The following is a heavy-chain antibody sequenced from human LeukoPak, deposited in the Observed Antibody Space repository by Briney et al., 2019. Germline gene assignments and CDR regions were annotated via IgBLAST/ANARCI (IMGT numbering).Heavy chain of an antibody. J-gene: IGHJ2*01. Sequence: GGSLRLSCAASPFTSSSYAISWVRQAPGKGLEWVSAISGSGGSTYYADSVKGRFTISRDNSKNTLYLQMNSLRAEDTAVYYCAKLESNPNMYYDSSGYYEGYFDLWGRGTLVTVSS. CDR1: PFTSSSYA. CDR3: AKLESNPNMYYDSSGYYEGYFDL. CDR2: ISGSGGST. D-gene: IGHD3-22*01. V-gene: IGHV3-23*01.